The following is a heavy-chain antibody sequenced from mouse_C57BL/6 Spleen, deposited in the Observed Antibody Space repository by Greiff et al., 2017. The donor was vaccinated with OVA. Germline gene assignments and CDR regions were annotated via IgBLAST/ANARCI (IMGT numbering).Heavy chain of an antibody. D-gene: IGHD1-1*01. J-gene: IGHJ2*01. Sequence: QVQLKQSGAELVRPGASVTLSCKASGYTFTDYEMHWVKQTPVHGLEWIGAIDPETGGTAYNQKFKGKARLTADKSSSTAYMELLSLTSEDSAVYSSTKGPVITTVVADYWGQGTTLTVSS. CDR3: TKGPVITTVVADY. V-gene: IGHV1-15*01. CDR2: IDPETGGT. CDR1: GYTFTDYE.